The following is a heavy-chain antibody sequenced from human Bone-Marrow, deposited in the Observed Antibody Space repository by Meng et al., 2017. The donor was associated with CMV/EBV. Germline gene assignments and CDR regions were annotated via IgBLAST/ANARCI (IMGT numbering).Heavy chain of an antibody. D-gene: IGHD3-10*01. Sequence: ASVKVSCKASGYTFTSYGISWVRQAPGQGLEWMGWINPNSGGTNYAQKFQGRVTMTRDTSISTAYMELSRLRSDDTAVYYCARDGWENYYGSGSFLDYWGQGTLVTVSS. CDR3: ARDGWENYYGSGSFLDY. CDR2: INPNSGGT. CDR1: GYTFTSYG. V-gene: IGHV1-2*02. J-gene: IGHJ4*02.